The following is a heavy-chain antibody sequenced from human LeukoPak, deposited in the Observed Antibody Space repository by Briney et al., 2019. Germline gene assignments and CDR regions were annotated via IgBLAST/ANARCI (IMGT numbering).Heavy chain of an antibody. D-gene: IGHD3-10*01. J-gene: IGHJ4*02. CDR1: GFTFSSFG. Sequence: GGSLRLSCAASGFTFSSFGMHWVRQAPGKGLEWVAFIRYDGSNKYYADSVKGRFTISRDNSKNTLYLQMNSLRAGDTAVYYCANCGSGSYTIDYWGQGTLVTVSS. CDR2: IRYDGSNK. CDR3: ANCGSGSYTIDY. V-gene: IGHV3-30*02.